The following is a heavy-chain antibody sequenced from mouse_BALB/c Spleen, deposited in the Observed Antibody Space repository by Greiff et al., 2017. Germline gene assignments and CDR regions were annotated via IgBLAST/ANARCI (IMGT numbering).Heavy chain of an antibody. J-gene: IGHJ4*01. CDR1: GFTFSSYT. V-gene: IGHV5-9*03. CDR2: ISSGGGNT. Sequence: EVQLVESGGGLVKPGGSLKLSCAASGFTFSSYTMSWVRQTPEKRLEWVATISSGGGNTYYPDSVKGRFTISRDNAKNNLYLQMSSLRYEDTALYYCAREGSMITTDAMDYWGQGTSVTVSS. D-gene: IGHD2-4*01. CDR3: AREGSMITTDAMDY.